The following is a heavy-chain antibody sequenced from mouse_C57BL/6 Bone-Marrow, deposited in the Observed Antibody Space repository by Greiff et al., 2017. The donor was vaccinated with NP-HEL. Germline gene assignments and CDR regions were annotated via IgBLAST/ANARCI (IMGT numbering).Heavy chain of an antibody. D-gene: IGHD3-3*01. V-gene: IGHV2-2*01. Sequence: VMLVESGPGLVQPSQSLSITCTVSGFSLTSYGVHWVRQSPGKGLEWLGVIWSGGSTDYNAAFISRLSISKDKSKSQVFFKMNSLQADDTAIYYCASLGGLYYYAMDYWGQGTSVTVSS. CDR2: IWSGGST. CDR3: ASLGGLYYYAMDY. J-gene: IGHJ4*01. CDR1: GFSLTSYG.